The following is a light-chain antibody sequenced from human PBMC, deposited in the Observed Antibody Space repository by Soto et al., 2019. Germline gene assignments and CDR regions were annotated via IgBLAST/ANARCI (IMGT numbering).Light chain of an antibody. CDR1: SGHSSYI. CDR3: ETWYSNMNWV. V-gene: IGLV4-60*02. Sequence: QPVLTQSSSASASLGSSVKLTCTLSSGHSSYIIAWHQQQPGKAPRYLLKLEGRGSYNKGSGVPDRFSGSSSGADRYLTISNLQFEDEADYYCETWYSNMNWVFGGGTKLTV. CDR2: LEGRGSY. J-gene: IGLJ3*02.